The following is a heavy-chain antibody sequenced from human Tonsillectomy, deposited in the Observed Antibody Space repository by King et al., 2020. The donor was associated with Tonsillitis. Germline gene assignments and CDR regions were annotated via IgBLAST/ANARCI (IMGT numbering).Heavy chain of an antibody. CDR3: TKQLGWKVTTTCDI. CDR1: GLSFSDAW. D-gene: IGHD4-11*01. V-gene: IGHV3-15*01. J-gene: IGHJ4*02. CDR2: IKSKTDGGTT. Sequence: QLVQSGGGLVQPGGSLRLSCATSGLSFSDAWMSWVRQAPGKGLEWVGRIKSKTDGGTTEHAAPVQGRFTISGDDADNTVYLQMNSLKSEDTAVYYCTKQLGWKVTTTCDIWGQGTLVTVSS.